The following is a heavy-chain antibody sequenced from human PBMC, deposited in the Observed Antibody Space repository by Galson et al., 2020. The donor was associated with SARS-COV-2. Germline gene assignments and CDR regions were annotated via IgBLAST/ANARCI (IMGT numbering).Heavy chain of an antibody. V-gene: IGHV3-30*03. D-gene: IGHD6-19*01. J-gene: IGHJ4*02. CDR3: AGSSGWYWEFDY. Sequence: GGSLRLSCAASGFTFRSYGMHWVRQAPGKGLEWVAAISYDGSNKYYADSVKGRFTIPRDNSKNTLYLQMNSLRAEDTAVYYCAGSSGWYWEFDYWGQGTLVTVSS. CDR2: ISYDGSNK. CDR1: GFTFRSYG.